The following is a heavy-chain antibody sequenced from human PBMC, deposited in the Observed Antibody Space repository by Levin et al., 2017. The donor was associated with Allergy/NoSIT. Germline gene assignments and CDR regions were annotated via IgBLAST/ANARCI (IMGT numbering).Heavy chain of an antibody. Sequence: ASVKVSCKASGYTFTGYYMHWVRQAPGQGLEWMGWINPNSGGTNYAQKFQGRVTMTRDTSISTAYMELSRLRSDDTAVYYCASFPLGTCSSTSCYKGGNWFDPWGQGTLVTVSS. CDR3: ASFPLGTCSSTSCYKGGNWFDP. CDR1: GYTFTGYY. CDR2: INPNSGGT. V-gene: IGHV1-2*02. D-gene: IGHD2-2*02. J-gene: IGHJ5*02.